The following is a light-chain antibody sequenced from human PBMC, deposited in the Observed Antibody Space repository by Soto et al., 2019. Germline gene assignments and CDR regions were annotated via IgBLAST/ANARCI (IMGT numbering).Light chain of an antibody. CDR2: DAS. CDR3: QQYGTSHPIT. Sequence: EIVLTQSPATLSFSPRDSSTLSCWASQSVSSRYVAWYQQKPGLSPRLVIYDASSRAAGIPDRFSGSGSATDFTLTISRLEPEDFAVYYCQQYGTSHPITFGQGTRLEIK. J-gene: IGKJ5*01. CDR1: QSVSSRY. V-gene: IGKV3D-20*01.